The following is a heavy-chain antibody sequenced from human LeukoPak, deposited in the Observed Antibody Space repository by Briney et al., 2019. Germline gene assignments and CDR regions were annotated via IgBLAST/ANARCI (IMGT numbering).Heavy chain of an antibody. Sequence: SETLSLTCTVSGGSISSHYWSWIRQPPGKGLEWIGYIYYSGSTNYNPSLKSRVTISVDTSKNQFSLKLSSVTAADTAVYYCAGAVAAIDYWGQGTLVTVSS. D-gene: IGHD6-19*01. V-gene: IGHV4-59*11. CDR1: GGSISSHY. CDR3: AGAVAAIDY. J-gene: IGHJ4*02. CDR2: IYYSGST.